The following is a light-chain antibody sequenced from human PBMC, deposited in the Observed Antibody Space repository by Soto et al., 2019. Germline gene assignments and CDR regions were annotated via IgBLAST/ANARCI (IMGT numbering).Light chain of an antibody. CDR1: QSVSSY. V-gene: IGKV3-11*01. CDR3: QQRSHWPPFT. Sequence: EIVLTQSPATLSLSPGERATLSCRASQSVSSYLAWYQQKPGQAPRLLIYDASNRATGIPARFSGSGSGTDFTLTISGLEPEDFAVYYCQQRSHWPPFTFCPGTKVDIK. CDR2: DAS. J-gene: IGKJ3*01.